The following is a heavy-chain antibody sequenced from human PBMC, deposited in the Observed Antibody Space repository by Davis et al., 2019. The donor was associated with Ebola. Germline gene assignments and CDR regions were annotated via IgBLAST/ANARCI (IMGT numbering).Heavy chain of an antibody. CDR3: ARDRPLDFFFGDYYGMDV. J-gene: IGHJ6*02. V-gene: IGHV3-30*03. D-gene: IGHD3-16*01. CDR2: ISYDGSNK. CDR1: GFTFSSYG. Sequence: LSLTCAASGFTFSSYGMHWVRQAPGKGLEWVAVISYDGSNKYYADSAKGRFTISRDNAKNSLYLQMNSLRAEDTAVYYCARDRPLDFFFGDYYGMDVWGQGTTVTVSS.